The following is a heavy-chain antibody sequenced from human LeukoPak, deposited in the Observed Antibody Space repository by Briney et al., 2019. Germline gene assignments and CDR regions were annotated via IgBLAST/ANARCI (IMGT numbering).Heavy chain of an antibody. CDR2: IYYSGST. Sequence: SETLSLTCTVSGGSISSYYWSWIRQPPGKGLEWIGYIYYSGSTNYNPSLKSRVTISVDTSKSQFSLKLSSVTAADTAVYYCARNFKLCGSCFDYWGQGTLVTVSS. CDR1: GGSISSYY. CDR3: ARNFKLCGSCFDY. V-gene: IGHV4-59*01. J-gene: IGHJ4*02. D-gene: IGHD1-26*01.